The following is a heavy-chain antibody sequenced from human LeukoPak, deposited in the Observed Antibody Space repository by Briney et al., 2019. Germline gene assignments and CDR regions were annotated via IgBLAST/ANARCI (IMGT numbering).Heavy chain of an antibody. CDR3: ARAYRGTYGYYFEN. V-gene: IGHV1-46*01. D-gene: IGHD2-21*01. J-gene: IGHJ4*02. CDR1: WYTFIDYL. CDR2: LTPRGVST. Sequence: VASVKVPCKASWYTFIDYLMHWGRQAPGERLERMGVLTPRGVSTQYTQKFQSTVTLSRDTSPTTFYTEISSPRSEDTPVYYSARAYRGTYGYYFENRGERT.